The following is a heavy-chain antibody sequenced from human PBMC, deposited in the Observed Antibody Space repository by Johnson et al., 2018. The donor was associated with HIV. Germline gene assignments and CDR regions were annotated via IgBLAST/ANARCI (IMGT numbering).Heavy chain of an antibody. CDR3: TTAGLRYFDWFTGAFDI. Sequence: QMLLVESGGGVVQPGRSLRLSCAASGFTFSSYGMHWVRQAPGKGLEWVAVISYDGSNKYYADSVKGRFTISRDNSKNTLYLHMNSLKTEDTAVYYCTTAGLRYFDWFTGAFDIWGQGTMVTVSS. V-gene: IGHV3-30*03. J-gene: IGHJ3*02. D-gene: IGHD3-9*01. CDR1: GFTFSSYG. CDR2: ISYDGSNK.